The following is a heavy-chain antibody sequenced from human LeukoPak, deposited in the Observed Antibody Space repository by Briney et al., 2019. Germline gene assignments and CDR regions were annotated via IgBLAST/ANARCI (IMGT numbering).Heavy chain of an antibody. CDR2: IYYSGST. CDR3: ARGGVINLLYYYYGMDV. D-gene: IGHD3-10*01. J-gene: IGHJ6*04. CDR1: GGSISSGDCY. Sequence: SETLSLTCTVSGGSISSGDCYWSWIRQPPGKGLEWIGYIYYSGSTYYNPSLKSRVTISVDTSKNQFSLKLSSVTAADTAVYYCARGGVINLLYYYYGMDVWGKGTTVTVSS. V-gene: IGHV4-30-4*01.